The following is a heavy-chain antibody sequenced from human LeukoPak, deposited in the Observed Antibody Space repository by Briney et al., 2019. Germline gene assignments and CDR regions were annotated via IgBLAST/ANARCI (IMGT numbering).Heavy chain of an antibody. CDR1: GFTFSRYW. CDR2: IKSDGKT. CDR3: ARAPSEVGGYYPEYFRH. Sequence: QPGGSLRLSCEASGFTFSRYWMHWVRQAPGKGLEWVSRIKSDGKTNYADSVKGRFTISRDNAKNTVSLQMDSLRAEDTGVYYCARAPSEVGGYYPEYFRHWGQGTLVTVSS. J-gene: IGHJ1*01. D-gene: IGHD3-22*01. V-gene: IGHV3-74*01.